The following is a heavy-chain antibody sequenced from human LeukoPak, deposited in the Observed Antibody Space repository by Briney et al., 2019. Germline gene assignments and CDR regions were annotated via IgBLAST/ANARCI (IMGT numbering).Heavy chain of an antibody. CDR3: TRGLVVVAQYFQH. D-gene: IGHD2-15*01. Sequence: GGSLRLSCVVSGFTVSNNYIKWVRQAPGKGLEWVSAISGSGGSTYYADSVKGRFTISRDNSKNTLYLQMNSLRAEDTAVYYCTRGLVVVAQYFQHWGQGTLVTVSS. CDR1: GFTVSNNY. CDR2: ISGSGGST. J-gene: IGHJ1*01. V-gene: IGHV3-23*01.